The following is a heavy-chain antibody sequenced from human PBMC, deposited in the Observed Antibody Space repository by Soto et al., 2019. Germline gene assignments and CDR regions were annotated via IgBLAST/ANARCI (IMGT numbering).Heavy chain of an antibody. D-gene: IGHD2-15*01. Sequence: QVQLVQSGAEVKKPGASVKVSCKASGYTFTSYGISWVRQAPGQGLEWMGWISAYNGNTNYAQKLQGRVTMTTDTSPITAYMELRSLRSDDSAVYYCARGGYCSGGSFYSSDWFDPWGQGTLVTVSS. J-gene: IGHJ5*02. V-gene: IGHV1-18*04. CDR2: ISAYNGNT. CDR1: GYTFTSYG. CDR3: ARGGYCSGGSFYSSDWFDP.